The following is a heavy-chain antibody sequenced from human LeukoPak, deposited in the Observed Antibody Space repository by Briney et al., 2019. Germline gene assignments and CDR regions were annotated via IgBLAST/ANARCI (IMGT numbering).Heavy chain of an antibody. CDR1: GFTFDDYA. J-gene: IGHJ4*02. D-gene: IGHD6-13*01. CDR3: AKDISPEQQLALDY. V-gene: IGHV3-9*03. Sequence: GRSLRLSCAASGFTFDDYAMHWVRQAPGKGLEWVSGISWNSGSIDYADSVKGRFTISRDNAKNSLYLQMNSLRAEDMALYYCAKDISPEQQLALDYWGQGTLVTVSS. CDR2: ISWNSGSI.